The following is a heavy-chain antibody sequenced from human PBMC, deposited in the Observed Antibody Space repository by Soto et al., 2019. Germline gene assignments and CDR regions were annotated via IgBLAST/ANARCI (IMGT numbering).Heavy chain of an antibody. Sequence: KTSETLSLTCTVSGDSVTNGFYWGWIRQSAGQGLEWLGTVYPSGNTYYNPSVRGRVSMSIDPSRNQFSLSLTSVTAAETARYFCVEYTASHNWFDPWGQGTLVTVSS. D-gene: IGHD2-2*02. J-gene: IGHJ5*02. CDR2: VYPSGNT. CDR1: GDSVTNGFY. V-gene: IGHV4-38-2*02. CDR3: VEYTASHNWFDP.